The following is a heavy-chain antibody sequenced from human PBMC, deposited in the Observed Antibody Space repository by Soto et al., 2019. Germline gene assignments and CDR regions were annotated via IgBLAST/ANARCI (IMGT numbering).Heavy chain of an antibody. CDR2: ISGSGGST. J-gene: IGHJ4*02. CDR1: GFTFSSYA. V-gene: IGHV3-23*01. CDR3: AKDAVGITMVRGVIRPFDY. D-gene: IGHD3-10*01. Sequence: EVQLLESGGGLVKPGGSLRLSCEAPGFTFSSYAMSGVRQAPGKGLGWVSAISGSGGSTYYADSVKGRFTISRDNSKNTLYLQMNSLRAEDTAVYYCAKDAVGITMVRGVIRPFDYWGQGTLVTVSS.